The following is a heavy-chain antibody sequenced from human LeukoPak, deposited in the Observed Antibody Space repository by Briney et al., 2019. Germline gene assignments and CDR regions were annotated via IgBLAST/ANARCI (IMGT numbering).Heavy chain of an antibody. J-gene: IGHJ3*01. V-gene: IGHV7-4-1*02. CDR2: INTKTGNP. Sequence: ASVKVSCKASGYSFTTFGINWLRQAPGQGLEWMGWINTKTGNPRYDQGFTGRFVFPLDTSVSTAYLEISSLKAEDTAVYFCAKDPPYTSTWPDALDAWGQGTMVTVSS. CDR1: GYSFTTFG. CDR3: AKDPPYTSTWPDALDA. D-gene: IGHD6-13*01.